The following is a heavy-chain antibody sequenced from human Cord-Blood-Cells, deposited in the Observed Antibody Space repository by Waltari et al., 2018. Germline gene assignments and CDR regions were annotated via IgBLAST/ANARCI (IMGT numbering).Heavy chain of an antibody. V-gene: IGHV6-1*01. CDR3: AREELGHDILTGRLDY. CDR2: TYYRTKWYN. Sequence: QLQLSQSAPGWVRPSYTLSLTCDISGDRVYRDHVSLTCIRQSPSRSLEWPGRTYYRTKWYNDYAVSVKSRITSNPDTSKNQFSLQLNSVTPEDTAVYYCAREELGHDILTGRLDYWGQGTLVTVSS. CDR1: GDRVYRDHVS. J-gene: IGHJ4*02. D-gene: IGHD3-9*01.